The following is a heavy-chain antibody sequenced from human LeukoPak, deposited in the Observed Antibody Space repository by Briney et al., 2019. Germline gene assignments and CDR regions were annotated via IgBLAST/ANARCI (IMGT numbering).Heavy chain of an antibody. Sequence: SETLSLTCTVSGGSISSGSYFWSWIRQPAGKGLEWIGRIYTSGSTNYNPSLKSRVTISVDTSKNQFSLKLSSVTAADTAVYYCARDLAIAAAGRLFDPWGQGTLVTVSS. D-gene: IGHD6-13*01. V-gene: IGHV4-61*02. CDR1: GGSISSGSYF. CDR2: IYTSGST. J-gene: IGHJ5*02. CDR3: ARDLAIAAAGRLFDP.